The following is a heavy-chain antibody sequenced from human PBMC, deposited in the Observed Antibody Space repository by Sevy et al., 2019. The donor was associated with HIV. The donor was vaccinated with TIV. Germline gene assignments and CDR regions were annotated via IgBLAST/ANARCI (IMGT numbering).Heavy chain of an antibody. J-gene: IGHJ4*02. CDR1: GYTFTGYY. CDR3: ARACSSTSCYADEDGGDY. Sequence: ASVKVSCKASGYTFTGYYMHWVRQAPGQGLEWMGRINPNSGGTNYAQKFQGRVTMTRDTSISTAYMELSRLGSDDTAVYYCARACSSTSCYADEDGGDYWGQGTLVTVSS. V-gene: IGHV1-2*06. D-gene: IGHD2-2*01. CDR2: INPNSGGT.